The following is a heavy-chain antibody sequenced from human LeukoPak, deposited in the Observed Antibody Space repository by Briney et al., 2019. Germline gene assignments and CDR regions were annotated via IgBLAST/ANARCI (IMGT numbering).Heavy chain of an antibody. J-gene: IGHJ3*02. Sequence: ASVKASCKASGYTFTSYDINWVRQATGQGLEWMGWMNPNSGNTGYAQKFQGRVTMTRNTSISTAYMELSSLRSEDTAVYYCAREGSYYGLDDAFDIWGQGTMVTVSS. CDR1: GYTFTSYD. CDR3: AREGSYYGLDDAFDI. CDR2: MNPNSGNT. D-gene: IGHD1-26*01. V-gene: IGHV1-8*01.